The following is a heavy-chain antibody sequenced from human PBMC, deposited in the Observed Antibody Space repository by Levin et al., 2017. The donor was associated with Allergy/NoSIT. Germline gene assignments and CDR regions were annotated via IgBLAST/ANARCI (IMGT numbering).Heavy chain of an antibody. CDR1: GGSISSYY. CDR2: IYTSGST. CDR3: ARELGSQRYRNYVFGGGRTKYSYYGMDV. Sequence: PSETLSLTCTVSGGSISSYYWSWIRQPAGKGLEWIGRIYTSGSTNYNPSLKSRVTMSVDTSKNQFSLKLSSVTAADTAVYYCARELGSQRYRNYVFGGGRTKYSYYGMDVWGQGTTVTVSS. V-gene: IGHV4-4*07. J-gene: IGHJ6*02. D-gene: IGHD4-11*01.